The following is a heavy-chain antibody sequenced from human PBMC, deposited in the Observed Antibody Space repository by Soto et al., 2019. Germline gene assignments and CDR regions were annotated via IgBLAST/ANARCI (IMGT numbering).Heavy chain of an antibody. D-gene: IGHD1-26*01. V-gene: IGHV4-59*11. J-gene: IGHJ6*02. CDR2: IYYRGNT. CDR1: GGSINSHY. CDR3: ARDGREASGIDV. Sequence: QVQLEESGPGLVKPSETLSLTCTVSGGSINSHYWSWVRQAPGKGLEWIGCIYYRGNTFYNPSLKSRGTISVDTSNNQFSLKLDSVTPADTAVYYCARDGREASGIDVWGQGTAVTVSS.